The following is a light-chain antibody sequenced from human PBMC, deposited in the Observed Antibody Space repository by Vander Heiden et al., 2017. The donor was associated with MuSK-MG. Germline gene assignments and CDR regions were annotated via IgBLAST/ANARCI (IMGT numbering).Light chain of an antibody. CDR3: QQRYTTPIFT. J-gene: IGKJ3*01. CDR1: DNINNY. CDR2: AAS. V-gene: IGKV1-39*01. Sequence: DIQMTQSPLSLSASVGDRVTLTCRASDNINNYLHWYQQRPGKAPKLLIFAASRLESGVPSRFSGSGSGTDFTLTITSLQPEDFATYYCQQRYTTPIFTCGPGTKVDIK.